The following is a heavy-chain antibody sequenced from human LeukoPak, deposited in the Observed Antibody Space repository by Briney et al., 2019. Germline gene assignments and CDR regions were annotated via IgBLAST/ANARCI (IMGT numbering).Heavy chain of an antibody. D-gene: IGHD2-8*01. Sequence: ASVKVSCKASGYTFTSYGISWLRQAPGQGLEWMGWISAYNGNTNYAQKLQGRVTMTTFTSTSTAYMELRSLRSDDTAVYYWARDSDGVSSGAANWFDPWGQGTLVTVSS. J-gene: IGHJ5*02. V-gene: IGHV1-18*04. CDR2: ISAYNGNT. CDR3: ARDSDGVSSGAANWFDP. CDR1: GYTFTSYG.